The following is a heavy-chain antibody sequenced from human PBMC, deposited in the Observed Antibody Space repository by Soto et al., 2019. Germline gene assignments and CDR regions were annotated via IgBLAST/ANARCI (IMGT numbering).Heavy chain of an antibody. V-gene: IGHV1-24*01. CDR2: FDAEDGET. D-gene: IGHD3-22*01. CDR3: ATGGDSSGYLNAFDI. Sequence: AAVKVSCRASGYTLTELSLHWVRQAPRRGLEGLGGFDAEDGETIYAQKFQGRGTMTEDTSTDKAYMQLSSLRSEATAVYYCATGGDSSGYLNAFDIWGQGTMVTVSS. J-gene: IGHJ3*02. CDR1: GYTLTELS.